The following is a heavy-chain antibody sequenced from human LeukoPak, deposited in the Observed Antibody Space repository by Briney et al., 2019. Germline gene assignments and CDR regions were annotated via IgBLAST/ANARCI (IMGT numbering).Heavy chain of an antibody. CDR3: TRGGSANLDY. J-gene: IGHJ4*02. D-gene: IGHD3-16*01. CDR2: INNDGTST. V-gene: IGHV3-74*01. Sequence: PGGSLRLSCTASGFTFSSNSMHWVRQAPGKGLVWVSRINNDGTSTTYAEGVEGRFTISRDNAKNTLYLQMNSLKAEDPAVYYCTRGGSANLDYWGQGSLVTVSS. CDR1: GFTFSSNS.